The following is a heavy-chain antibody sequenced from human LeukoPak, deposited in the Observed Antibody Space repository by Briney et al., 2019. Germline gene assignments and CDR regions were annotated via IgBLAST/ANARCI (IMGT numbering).Heavy chain of an antibody. D-gene: IGHD4-17*01. Sequence: GGSLRLSCAASGFTFSSYNMNWVRQAPGKGLEWVSSISSSSSYIYYADSVKGRFTISRDNAKNSLYLQMNSLRAEDTAVYYCARQVNGDYVGSWGQGTLVTVSS. J-gene: IGHJ4*02. CDR2: ISSSSSYI. CDR1: GFTFSSYN. CDR3: ARQVNGDYVGS. V-gene: IGHV3-21*01.